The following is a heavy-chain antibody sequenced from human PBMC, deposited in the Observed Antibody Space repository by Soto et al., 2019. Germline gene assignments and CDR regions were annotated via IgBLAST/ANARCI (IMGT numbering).Heavy chain of an antibody. J-gene: IGHJ4*02. CDR3: ARGNWNYGYFDY. CDR2: MWYDGSNT. V-gene: IGHV3-33*01. CDR1: GFTFSNYG. D-gene: IGHD1-7*01. Sequence: QVQLVESGGGVVQPGKSLRLSCAASGFTFSNYGMHWVRQAPGKGLEWVAVMWYDGSNTYYTDSVKGRFTISRDNSKNMLYLQMNNLRAEDTAVYYCARGNWNYGYFDYWGLGTLVTVSS.